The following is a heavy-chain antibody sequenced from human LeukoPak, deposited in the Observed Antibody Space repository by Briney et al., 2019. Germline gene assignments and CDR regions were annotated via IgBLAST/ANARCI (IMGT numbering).Heavy chain of an antibody. CDR3: ASDFWSGYPTSDDAFDI. Sequence: PGGSLRLSCAASGFTFSSYSMNWVRQAPGKGLEWVSSISSSSSYIYYADSVKGRFTISRDNAKNSLYLQMNSLRAEDTAVYYCASDFWSGYPTSDDAFDIWGQGTMVTVSS. D-gene: IGHD3-3*01. CDR1: GFTFSSYS. J-gene: IGHJ3*02. CDR2: ISSSSSYI. V-gene: IGHV3-21*01.